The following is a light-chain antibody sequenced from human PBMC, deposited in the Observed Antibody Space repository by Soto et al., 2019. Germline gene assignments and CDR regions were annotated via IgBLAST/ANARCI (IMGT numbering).Light chain of an antibody. Sequence: QSALAQPASVSGSAGQSITISCTGTGSDVGGYDYVSWYQLHPGKAPKLMVFEVSNRPSGVSYRFSGSKSGNTASLTISGLQAEDEADYFCSSYSISTAYLFGTGTRSPS. CDR3: SSYSISTAYL. CDR2: EVS. V-gene: IGLV2-14*01. J-gene: IGLJ1*01. CDR1: GSDVGGYDY.